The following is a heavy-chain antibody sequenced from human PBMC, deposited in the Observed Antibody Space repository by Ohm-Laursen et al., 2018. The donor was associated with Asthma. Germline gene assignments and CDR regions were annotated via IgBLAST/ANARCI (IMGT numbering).Heavy chain of an antibody. V-gene: IGHV3-23*01. CDR1: GFTLTSYA. J-gene: IGHJ3*02. CDR2: MSVTGTGT. D-gene: IGHD2-15*01. Sequence: LRLSCAASGFTLTSYAMSWVRQAPGKGLEWVSAMSVTGTGTYYADSVKGRFTISRDNSKNTLYLQMNSLRVEDTALYYCARTRKSSGDDAFDIWGQGTMVTVSS. CDR3: ARTRKSSGDDAFDI.